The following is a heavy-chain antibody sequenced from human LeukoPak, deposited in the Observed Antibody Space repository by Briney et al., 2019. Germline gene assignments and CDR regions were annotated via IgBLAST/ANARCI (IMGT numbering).Heavy chain of an antibody. CDR1: GGSISSYY. V-gene: IGHV4-59*08. CDR2: IYYSGST. D-gene: IGHD4-17*01. J-gene: IGHJ4*02. Sequence: SETLSLTCTVSGGSISSYYWSWIRQPPGKGLEWIGYIYYSGSTNYNPSLKSRVTISVDTSKNQFSLKLSSVTAADTAVYYCAGHGTVTTLDYWGQGTLDTVSS. CDR3: AGHGTVTTLDY.